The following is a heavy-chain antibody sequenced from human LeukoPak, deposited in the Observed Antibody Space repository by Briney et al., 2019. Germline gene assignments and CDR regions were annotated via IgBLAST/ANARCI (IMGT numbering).Heavy chain of an antibody. CDR1: GGSISSDSYS. D-gene: IGHD2-2*01. Sequence: SETLSLTCTVSGGSISSDSYSWSWIRQPAGKGLEWIGSIYYSGSTYYNPSLKSRVTISVDTSKNQFSLKLSSVTAADTAVYYCARRPRPLPDPADAFDIWGQGTMVTVSS. J-gene: IGHJ3*02. CDR2: IYYSGST. V-gene: IGHV4-39*01. CDR3: ARRPRPLPDPADAFDI.